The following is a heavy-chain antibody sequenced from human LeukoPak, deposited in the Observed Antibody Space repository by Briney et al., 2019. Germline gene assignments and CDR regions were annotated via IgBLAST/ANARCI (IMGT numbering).Heavy chain of an antibody. J-gene: IGHJ4*02. CDR1: GASMNTHY. CDR3: ATIKRGNIFGYFDF. Sequence: SETLSLTCAVSGASMNTHYWSWIRQPPGKGLEWIGYMLDTVTTKDNPSLKSRFTLSADTSKNQFSLRLTSVAAADTAVYYCATIKRGNIFGYFDFWGQGIPVTVSS. CDR2: MLDTVTT. V-gene: IGHV4-59*11. D-gene: IGHD5-18*01.